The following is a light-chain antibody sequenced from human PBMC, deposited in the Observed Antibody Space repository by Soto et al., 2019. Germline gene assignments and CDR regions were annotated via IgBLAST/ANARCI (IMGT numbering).Light chain of an antibody. Sequence: QSALTQPASVSGSPGQSITVSCTGTSSDIGAYDYVSWYQQHPGKAPKVIISEVSKRPSGVSHRFSGSKSGNTASLTISGLQAEDEADHYCSSYTSSSTVGVFGPGTKLTVL. CDR2: EVS. CDR1: SSDIGAYDY. CDR3: SSYTSSSTVGV. J-gene: IGLJ1*01. V-gene: IGLV2-14*01.